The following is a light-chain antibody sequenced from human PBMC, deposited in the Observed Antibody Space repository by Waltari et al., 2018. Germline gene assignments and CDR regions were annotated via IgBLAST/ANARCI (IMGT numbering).Light chain of an antibody. V-gene: IGKV4-1*01. J-gene: IGKJ1*01. CDR3: QQYYDSPWT. CDR2: WAS. Sequence: DIVMTQSPESLSVSLGETATINCKSSSSVLYNANNKDYFAWYQQKPGQPPKVLIYWASTREFGVPDRFSGSGSGTDFTLTINNLQAEDVAVYYCQQYYDSPWTFGQGTKVEIK. CDR1: SSVLYNANNKDY.